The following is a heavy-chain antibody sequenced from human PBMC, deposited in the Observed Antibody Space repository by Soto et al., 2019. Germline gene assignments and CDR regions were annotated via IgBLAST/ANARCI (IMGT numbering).Heavy chain of an antibody. CDR2: IIPIFGTA. CDR1: GGTFSSYA. V-gene: IGHV1-69*13. D-gene: IGHD5-12*01. CDR3: ARDHGNGYNSQPFDY. J-gene: IGHJ4*02. Sequence: ASVKVSCKASGGTFSSYAISWVRQAPGQGLEWMGGIIPIFGTANYAQKFQGRVTITADESTSTAYMELSSLRSEDTAVYYCARDHGNGYNSQPFDYWGQGTLVTVSS.